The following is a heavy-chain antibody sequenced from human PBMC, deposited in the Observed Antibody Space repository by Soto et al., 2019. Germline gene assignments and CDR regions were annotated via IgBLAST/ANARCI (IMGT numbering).Heavy chain of an antibody. D-gene: IGHD2-2*01. J-gene: IGHJ5*02. Sequence: QITLKESGPTLVKPTQTLTLTCTFSGFSLSTSGVGVGWIRQPPGKALEWLALIYWDDDKRYSPSLKSRLTITNYTSKNQVVLTMTNMDPVDTATYYCAHVGYCISFSCTKWFDPWGQGTLVTVSS. CDR1: GFSLSTSGVG. V-gene: IGHV2-5*02. CDR2: IYWDDDK. CDR3: AHVGYCISFSCTKWFDP.